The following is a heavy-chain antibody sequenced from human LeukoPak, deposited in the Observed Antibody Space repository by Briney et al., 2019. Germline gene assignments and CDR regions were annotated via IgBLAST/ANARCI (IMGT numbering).Heavy chain of an antibody. CDR3: ARDVANPGISGSYWGGSDY. V-gene: IGHV1-24*01. CDR2: FDPEDGET. J-gene: IGHJ4*02. Sequence: AASVKVSCKVSGYTLTELSMHWVRQAPGKGLEWMGGFDPEDGETIYAQKFQGRVTMTEDTSTDTAYMELSSLRSDDTAVYYCARDVANPGISGSYWGGSDYWGQGTLVTVSS. D-gene: IGHD1-26*01. CDR1: GYTLTELS.